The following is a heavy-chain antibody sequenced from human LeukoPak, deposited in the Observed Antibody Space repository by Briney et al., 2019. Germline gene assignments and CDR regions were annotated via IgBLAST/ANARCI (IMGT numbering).Heavy chain of an antibody. J-gene: IGHJ4*02. V-gene: IGHV3-15*07. CDR2: IKSKTDGGTA. Sequence: PGGSLGLSCAASGFTFNSAWLNWVRQAPGKGLEWVGRIKSKTDGGTADYAAPGKGRFTISRDDSKNMLYLQMNSLKTEDTAVYYCTTDFTSHWGQGTLISVSS. CDR3: TTDFTSH. CDR1: GFTFNSAW.